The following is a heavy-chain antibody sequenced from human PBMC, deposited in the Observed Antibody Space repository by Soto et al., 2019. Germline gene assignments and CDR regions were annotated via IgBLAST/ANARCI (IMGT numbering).Heavy chain of an antibody. J-gene: IGHJ5*02. CDR3: ASCGKEFTRSFWFDX. D-gene: IGHD2-2*01. CDR2: IYPDDSDT. Sequence: GEALKISCQTSGYSFTSYWIAWVRQMPGKGLEWMGIIYPDDSDTRYSPSFQGQVTISVDKSVSTAYLQWSSLKASDTAIYYCASCGKEFTRSFWFDXWGQGTQVTVSX. CDR1: GYSFTSYW. V-gene: IGHV5-51*01.